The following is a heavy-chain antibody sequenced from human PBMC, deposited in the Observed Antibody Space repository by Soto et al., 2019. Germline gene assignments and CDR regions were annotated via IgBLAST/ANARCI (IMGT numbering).Heavy chain of an antibody. J-gene: IGHJ4*02. CDR1: GGSISSSSYY. V-gene: IGHV4-39*01. D-gene: IGHD6-6*01. CDR3: ARSIAARKDSFDY. CDR2: IYYSGST. Sequence: SETLSLTCTVSGGSISSSSYYWGWIRQPPGKGLEWIGSIYYSGSTYYNPSLKSRVTISVDTSKNQFSLKLSSVTAADTAVYYCARSIAARKDSFDYWGQGTLVTVPQ.